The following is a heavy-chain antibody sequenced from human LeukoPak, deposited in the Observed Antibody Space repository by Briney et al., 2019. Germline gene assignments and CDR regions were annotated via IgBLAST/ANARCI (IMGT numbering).Heavy chain of an antibody. CDR2: VSSSSGYL. V-gene: IGHV3-21*01. Sequence: GGSLRLSCAASGFTFSTYRMNWVRQAPGKGLEWVSSVSSSSGYLYYADSVRGRFTISRDNAKGSVLLQMYSLRADDTAVYYCARDERGIGYWGQGTLVTVSS. CDR1: GFTFSTYR. CDR3: ARDERGIGY. J-gene: IGHJ4*02. D-gene: IGHD6-13*01.